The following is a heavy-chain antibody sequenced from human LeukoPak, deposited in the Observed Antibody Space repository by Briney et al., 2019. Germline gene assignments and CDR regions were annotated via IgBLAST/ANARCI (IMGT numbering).Heavy chain of an antibody. D-gene: IGHD2-15*01. V-gene: IGHV3-30*02. J-gene: IGHJ4*02. CDR3: AIDIVVVVAATPTFDY. Sequence: QPGGSLRLSCAASGFTFSSYGMHWVRQAPGKGLEWVAFIRYDGSNKYYADSVKGRFTISRDNSKNTLYLQMNSLRAEDTAAYYCAIDIVVVVAATPTFDYWGQGTLVTVSS. CDR1: GFTFSSYG. CDR2: IRYDGSNK.